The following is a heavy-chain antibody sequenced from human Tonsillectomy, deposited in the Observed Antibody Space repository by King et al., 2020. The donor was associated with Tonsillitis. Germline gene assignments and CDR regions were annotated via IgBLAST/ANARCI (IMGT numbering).Heavy chain of an antibody. J-gene: IGHJ4*02. D-gene: IGHD6-19*01. Sequence: VQLVESGGGVVQPGGSLRLSCASSGFDFSSYGMHWVRQAPGKGLEWVAVISFDASRENYADSVKGRFTISRDNSKNTLYLQMNRLRAEDTAVYYCARERLYSSDWGIDYWGQGSLVTVSS. V-gene: IGHV3-33*05. CDR3: ARERLYSSDWGIDY. CDR2: ISFDASRE. CDR1: GFDFSSYG.